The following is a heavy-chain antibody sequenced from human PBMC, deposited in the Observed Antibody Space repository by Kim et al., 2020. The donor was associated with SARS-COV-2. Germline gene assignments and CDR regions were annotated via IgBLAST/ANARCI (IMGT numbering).Heavy chain of an antibody. CDR2: IKSKTDGGTT. Sequence: GGSLRLSCAASGFTFSNAWMSWVRQAPGKGLEWFGRIKSKTDGGTTDYAAPVKGRFTISRDDSKNTLYLQMNSLKTEDTAVYYCTTDKYSSGWYGKVFDYWGQGTLVTVSS. J-gene: IGHJ4*02. CDR3: TTDKYSSGWYGKVFDY. D-gene: IGHD6-19*01. CDR1: GFTFSNAW. V-gene: IGHV3-15*01.